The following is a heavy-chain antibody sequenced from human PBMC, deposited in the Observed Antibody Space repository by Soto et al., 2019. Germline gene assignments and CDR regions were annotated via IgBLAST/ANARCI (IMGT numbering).Heavy chain of an antibody. CDR1: GYTFIRYG. CDR3: ARGGYYDNSWGKLNHYGLDV. D-gene: IGHD3-16*01. J-gene: IGHJ6*02. Sequence: QVQLVQSAAEVKKPGASVKVSCKASGYTFIRYGISWVRQAPGQGFEWMGWISPYDDKTIYAQKLQGTVIMTTDTSTRIVSMELRGLKSDDTAVYYCARGGYYDNSWGKLNHYGLDVWGQGTSVTVSS. V-gene: IGHV1-18*01. CDR2: ISPYDDKT.